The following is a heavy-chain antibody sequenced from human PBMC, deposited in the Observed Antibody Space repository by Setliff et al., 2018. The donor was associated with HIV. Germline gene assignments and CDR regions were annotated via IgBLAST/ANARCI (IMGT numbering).Heavy chain of an antibody. CDR2: IYHSGST. D-gene: IGHD7-27*01. CDR3: ASRTGAGY. V-gene: IGHV4-38-2*02. Sequence: SETLSLTCTVSGYSISSGYYWGWIRQPPGKGLEWIGSIYHSGSTYYNPSLKSRVTISVDTSKNQFSLKLSSVTAADTAVYYCASRTGAGYWGQGTLVTVS. CDR1: GYSISSGYY. J-gene: IGHJ4*02.